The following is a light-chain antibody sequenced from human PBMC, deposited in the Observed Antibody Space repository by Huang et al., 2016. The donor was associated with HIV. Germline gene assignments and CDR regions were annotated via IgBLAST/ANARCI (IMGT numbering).Light chain of an antibody. J-gene: IGKJ3*01. CDR2: AAS. CDR1: QSSSSY. V-gene: IGKV1-39*01. CDR3: QQSYSTPRFT. Sequence: DIQMTQSPSSLSASVGDRVTITCRASQSSSSYLNWYQQKPGKAPKLLIYAASSLQSGVPSRFSGSGSGTDFTLTSSSLQPEDFATYYCQQSYSTPRFTFGPGTKVDIK.